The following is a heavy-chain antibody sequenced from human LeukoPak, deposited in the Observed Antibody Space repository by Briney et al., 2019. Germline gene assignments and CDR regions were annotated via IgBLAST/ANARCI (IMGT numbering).Heavy chain of an antibody. CDR2: ISGSGGST. CDR1: GFTFSSYA. V-gene: IGHV3-23*01. Sequence: GGSLRLSCAASGFTFSSYAMSWVRQAPGKGLEWVSAISGSGGSTYYADSVKGRFTISRDNAKNTLFLQMNSLTVEDTAMYYCAKDLSWGATDYWGQGTLVTVSS. CDR3: AKDLSWGATDY. D-gene: IGHD6-13*01. J-gene: IGHJ4*02.